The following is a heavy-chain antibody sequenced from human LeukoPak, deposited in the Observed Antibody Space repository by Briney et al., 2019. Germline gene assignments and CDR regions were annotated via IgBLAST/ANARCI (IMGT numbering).Heavy chain of an antibody. D-gene: IGHD6-19*01. J-gene: IGHJ4*02. V-gene: IGHV3-23*01. CDR1: GFTFSSYA. CDR2: ISGSGDST. CDR3: ARRSGIAVAGAFDY. Sequence: PGGSLRLSCAASGFTFSSYAMRWVRQAPGKGLEWVSGISGSGDSTYYADSVKGRFTIPRDNSKNTLYLQMNSLRAEDTAVYYCARRSGIAVAGAFDYWGQGTLVTVSS.